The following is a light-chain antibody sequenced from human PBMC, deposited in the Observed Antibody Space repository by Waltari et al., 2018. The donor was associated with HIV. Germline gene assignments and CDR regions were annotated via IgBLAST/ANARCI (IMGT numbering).Light chain of an antibody. CDR3: QQYNNWPPGYT. V-gene: IGKV3-15*01. CDR2: DAS. CDR1: QSVSSN. Sequence: EIVMTQSPATLFMSPGERATFFCRASQSVSSNLAWYQQKFGQAPRLLIYDASTRAPGIPARFSGSGSGTEFTLTISSLQSEDFAVYYCQQYNNWPPGYTFGQGTKLEIK. J-gene: IGKJ2*01.